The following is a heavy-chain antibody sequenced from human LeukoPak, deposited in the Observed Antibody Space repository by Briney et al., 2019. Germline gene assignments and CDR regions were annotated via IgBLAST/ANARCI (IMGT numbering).Heavy chain of an antibody. J-gene: IGHJ6*03. CDR1: GFTFSSYA. CDR3: AKVDYGSGSYSHYYYMDV. Sequence: GGSLRLSCAASGFTFSSYAMSWVRPAPGKGLEWVSAISGSGGSTYYADSVKGRFTISRDNSKNTLYLQMNSLRAEDTAVYYCAKVDYGSGSYSHYYYMDVWGKGTTVTISS. D-gene: IGHD3-10*01. V-gene: IGHV3-23*01. CDR2: ISGSGGST.